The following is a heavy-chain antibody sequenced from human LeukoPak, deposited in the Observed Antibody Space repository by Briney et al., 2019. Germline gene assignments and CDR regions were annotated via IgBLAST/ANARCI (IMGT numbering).Heavy chain of an antibody. J-gene: IGHJ4*02. CDR2: IHYSGST. CDR3: ARGGYEGVGPNKRSDY. CDR1: GGPISSGAYY. V-gene: IGHV4-31*03. Sequence: PSQTLSLTCTVSGGPISSGAYYWSWIRQHPGKGLEWIGSIHYSGSTSYNPPLKSRVTISVDTSKNQFSLKLSSVTAADTAVYYCARGGYEGVGPNKRSDYWGQGALVTVSS. D-gene: IGHD5-12*01.